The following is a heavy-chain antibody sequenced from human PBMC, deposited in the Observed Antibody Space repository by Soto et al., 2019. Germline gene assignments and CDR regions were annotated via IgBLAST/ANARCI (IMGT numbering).Heavy chain of an antibody. Sequence: SETLSRTCAVNGGSFSGYYWSWIRQTPGKWLEWIGEINHSGSTNYNPSLKSRLTISVDTSKNQLSLKLTSVTAADTAVYYCARGGGFDWLNYYYGMDVWGRGTTVTGAS. CDR2: INHSGST. V-gene: IGHV4-34*01. D-gene: IGHD3-9*01. CDR3: ARGGGFDWLNYYYGMDV. CDR1: GGSFSGYY. J-gene: IGHJ6*02.